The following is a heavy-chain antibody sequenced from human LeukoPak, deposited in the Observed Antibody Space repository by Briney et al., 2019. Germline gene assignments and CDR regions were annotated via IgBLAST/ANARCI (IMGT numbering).Heavy chain of an antibody. V-gene: IGHV3-30-3*01. CDR2: MSYDGNNK. CDR3: ARKAYCGAGSCYGDPLKYYFDY. D-gene: IGHD2-15*01. J-gene: IGHJ4*02. CDR1: GFTFSDYG. Sequence: GGSLRLSCTASGFTFSDYGLHWVRQAPGKGLDWVALMSYDGNNKYYADSVKGRFTISRDNSKNTLYLQMSSLRPEDTAVYYCARKAYCGAGSCYGDPLKYYFDYWGQGTLVTVSS.